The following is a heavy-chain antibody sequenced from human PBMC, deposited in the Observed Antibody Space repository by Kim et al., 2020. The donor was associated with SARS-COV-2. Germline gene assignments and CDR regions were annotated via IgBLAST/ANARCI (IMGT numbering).Heavy chain of an antibody. D-gene: IGHD6-13*01. J-gene: IGHJ4*02. Sequence: PSQREPGTISVDTSKNQFSLKLSSVTAADTAVYYCARRLTGIAAAGTLDYWGQGTLVTVSS. CDR3: ARRLTGIAAAGTLDY. V-gene: IGHV4-39*01.